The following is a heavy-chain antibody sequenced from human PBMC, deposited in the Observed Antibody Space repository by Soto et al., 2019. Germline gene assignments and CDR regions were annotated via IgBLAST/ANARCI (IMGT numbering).Heavy chain of an antibody. V-gene: IGHV4-31*03. D-gene: IGHD6-13*01. CDR1: GGSISSGGYY. CDR3: ARGYSSSWYPNYNWFDP. J-gene: IGHJ5*02. CDR2: IYYSGST. Sequence: QVQLQESGPGLVKPSQTLSLTCTVSGGSISSGGYYWSWIRQHPGKGLEWIGYIYYSGSTYYNPSLTSRVTISVDTSKNQFSLKLSSVTAADTAVYYCARGYSSSWYPNYNWFDPWGQGTLVTVSS.